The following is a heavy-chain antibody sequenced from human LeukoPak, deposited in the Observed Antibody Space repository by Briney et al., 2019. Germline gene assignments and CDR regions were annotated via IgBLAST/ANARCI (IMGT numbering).Heavy chain of an antibody. Sequence: GRSLRLSCAASGFTFSSYAMHWVRQAPGKGLEWVAVISYDGSNKYYADSVKGRFTISRDNSKNTLYLQMNSLRAEDTAVYYCARDRSTVVTDDAFDIWGQGTMVTVSS. CDR3: ARDRSTVVTDDAFDI. CDR1: GFTFSSYA. V-gene: IGHV3-30*04. CDR2: ISYDGSNK. J-gene: IGHJ3*02. D-gene: IGHD4-23*01.